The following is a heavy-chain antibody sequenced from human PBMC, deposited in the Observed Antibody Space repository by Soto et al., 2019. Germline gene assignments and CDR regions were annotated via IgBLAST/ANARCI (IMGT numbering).Heavy chain of an antibody. CDR2: IIPIFGTA. V-gene: IGHV1-69*12. D-gene: IGHD7-27*01. CDR1: GGTFSSYA. Sequence: QVQLVQSGAEVKKPGSSVKVSCKASGGTFSSYAISWVRQAPGQGLEWMGGIIPIFGTANYAQKFKGRVTITADESTSTAYTELSSLRSEDTAVYYCAREPHYPKWGGLYGMDVWGQGTTVTVSS. J-gene: IGHJ6*02. CDR3: AREPHYPKWGGLYGMDV.